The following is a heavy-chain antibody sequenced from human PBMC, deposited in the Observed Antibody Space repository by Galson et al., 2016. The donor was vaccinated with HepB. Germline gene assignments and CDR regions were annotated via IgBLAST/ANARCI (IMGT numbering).Heavy chain of an antibody. CDR3: ARRIQLWSADDY. CDR1: GYTFTNYW. CDR2: IYPGDSDT. J-gene: IGHJ4*01. Sequence: QSGAEVKQPGESLKISCKGSGYTFTNYWIGWVRQMPGKGLEWMGSIYPGDSDTRYSPSFRGQVTISADKSIRTAHLQWSSLKASDTAMYYCARRIQLWSADDYWGQGTLVTGSS. V-gene: IGHV5-51*01. D-gene: IGHD5-18*01.